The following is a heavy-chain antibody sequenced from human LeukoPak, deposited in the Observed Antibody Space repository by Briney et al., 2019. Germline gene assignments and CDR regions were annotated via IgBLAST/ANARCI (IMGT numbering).Heavy chain of an antibody. CDR3: ATKQWLAPPPDS. Sequence: QSGGSLRLSCAASGFTFSKYWMLWVRQAPGKGLESVSRINTDGTVTTYADSVKGRLTVSRDNADNTMFLQVNSVRDEDTAVYYCATKQWLAPPPDSWGQGTPVTVSS. V-gene: IGHV3-74*01. D-gene: IGHD6-19*01. CDR1: GFTFSKYW. J-gene: IGHJ4*02. CDR2: INTDGTVT.